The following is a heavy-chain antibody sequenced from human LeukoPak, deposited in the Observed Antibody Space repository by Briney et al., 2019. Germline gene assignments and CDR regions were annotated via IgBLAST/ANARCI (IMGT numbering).Heavy chain of an antibody. CDR1: GGSISSSSYY. CDR3: ARLRDGYNYAFDI. J-gene: IGHJ3*02. V-gene: IGHV4-39*01. CDR2: IYYSGST. D-gene: IGHD5-24*01. Sequence: SETLSLTCTVSGGSISSSSYYWGGIRQPPGKGLEWIGSIYYSGSTYYNPSLKSRVTISVDTSKNQFSLKLSSVTAADTAVYYCARLRDGYNYAFDIGGQGTMGTVSS.